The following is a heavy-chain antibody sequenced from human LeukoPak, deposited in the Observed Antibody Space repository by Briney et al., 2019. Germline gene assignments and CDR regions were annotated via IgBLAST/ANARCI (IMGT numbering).Heavy chain of an antibody. CDR2: ISWNSGSI. D-gene: IGHD4-23*01. J-gene: IGHJ4*02. CDR1: GFTFDDYA. V-gene: IGHV3-9*01. CDR3: AKDIKPIDYGGDPFDY. Sequence: PGGSLRLSCAASGFTFDDYAMHWVRQAPGKGLEWVSGISWNSGSIGYADSVKGRFTISRDNAKNSLYLQMNSLRAEDTALYYCAKDIKPIDYGGDPFDYWGQGTLVTVSS.